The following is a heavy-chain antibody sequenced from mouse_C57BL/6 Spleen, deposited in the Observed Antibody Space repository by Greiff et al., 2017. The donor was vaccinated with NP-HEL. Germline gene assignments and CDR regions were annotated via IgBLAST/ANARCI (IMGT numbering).Heavy chain of an antibody. CDR1: GYTFTEYT. Sequence: QVQLKQSGAELVKPGASVKLSCKASGYTFTEYTIHWVKQRSGQGLEWIGWFYPGSGSIKYNEKFKDKATLTADKSSSTVYMELSRLTSEDSAVYFCARHEDPGLYSSYRTYAMDYWGQGTSVTVSS. J-gene: IGHJ4*01. CDR2: FYPGSGSI. D-gene: IGHD1-1*01. CDR3: ARHEDPGLYSSYRTYAMDY. V-gene: IGHV1-62-2*01.